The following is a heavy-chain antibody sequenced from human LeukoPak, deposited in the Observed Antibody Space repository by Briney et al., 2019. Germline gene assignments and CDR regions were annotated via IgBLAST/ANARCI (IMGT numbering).Heavy chain of an antibody. V-gene: IGHV5-51*01. J-gene: IGHJ4*02. CDR1: GYSFTNYW. D-gene: IGHD6-25*01. Sequence: GESLKISCKGSGYSFTNYWIGWVRQIPGTGMEWMGIIYPGDSDTIYNPSFQGQVTISVDKSITTAYLQWSSLKATDTATYYCARSFRGSGWYIDNWGQGTLVTVSS. CDR2: IYPGDSDT. CDR3: ARSFRGSGWYIDN.